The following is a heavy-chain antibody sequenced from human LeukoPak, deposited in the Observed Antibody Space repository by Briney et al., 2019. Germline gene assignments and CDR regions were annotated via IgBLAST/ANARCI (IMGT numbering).Heavy chain of an antibody. J-gene: IGHJ4*02. D-gene: IGHD6-19*01. CDR2: ISYDGSNK. CDR1: GFTFNSYA. Sequence: GGSLRLSCAASGFTFNSYAMHWVRQAPGKGLEWVAVISYDGSNKYYADSVKGRFTISRDNSKNTLYLQMNSLRAEDTAVYYCARDYRSILAVAGTTDYWGQGTLVTVSS. CDR3: ARDYRSILAVAGTTDY. V-gene: IGHV3-30-3*01.